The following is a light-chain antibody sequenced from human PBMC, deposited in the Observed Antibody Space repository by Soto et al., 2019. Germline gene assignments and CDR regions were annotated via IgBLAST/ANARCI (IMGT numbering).Light chain of an antibody. CDR1: QSISSW. CDR3: QQYNSYSLT. CDR2: DAS. V-gene: IGKV1-5*01. J-gene: IGKJ4*01. Sequence: DIQMTQSPSTLSASVGDRVTITCRASQSISSWLAWYQQKPGKAPKLLIYDASSLESGVPSRFSGSGSGTEFTLPLSSLQPDDFATYYCQQYNSYSLTFGGGTKVEIK.